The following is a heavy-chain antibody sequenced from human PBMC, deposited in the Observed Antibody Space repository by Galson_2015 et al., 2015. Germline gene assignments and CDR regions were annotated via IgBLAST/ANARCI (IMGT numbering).Heavy chain of an antibody. D-gene: IGHD1-26*01. CDR2: ISYDGSNK. CDR3: ARASGWGGSSCSDGMDV. Sequence: SLRLSCAASGFTFSSYAMHWVRQAPGKGLEWVAVISYDGSNKYYADSVKGRFTISRDNSKNTLYLQMNSLRTEDTAVYYCARASGWGGSSCSDGMDVSGQATTVPVSS. V-gene: IGHV3-30-3*01. CDR1: GFTFSSYA. J-gene: IGHJ6*02.